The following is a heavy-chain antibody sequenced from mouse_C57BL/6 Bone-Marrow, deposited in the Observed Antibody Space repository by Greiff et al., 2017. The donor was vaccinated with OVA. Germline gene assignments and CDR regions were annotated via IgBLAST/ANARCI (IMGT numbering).Heavy chain of an antibody. D-gene: IGHD1-1*01. CDR2: IYPGDGDT. J-gene: IGHJ2*01. CDR3: ARVDLYYGSSLDY. Sequence: VKLMESGPELVKPGASVKISCKASGYAFSSSWMNWVKQRPGKGLEWIGRIYPGDGDTNYNGKFKGKATLTADKSSSTAYMQLSSLTSEDSAVYFCARVDLYYGSSLDYWGQGTTRTVSS. CDR1: GYAFSSSW. V-gene: IGHV1-82*01.